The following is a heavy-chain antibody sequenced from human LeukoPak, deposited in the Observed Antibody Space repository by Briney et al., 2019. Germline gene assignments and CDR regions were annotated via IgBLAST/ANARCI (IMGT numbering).Heavy chain of an antibody. D-gene: IGHD3-10*01. CDR3: AKLFHSGVDY. CDR1: GFTFSSYG. CDR2: ISYDGSNK. J-gene: IGHJ4*02. Sequence: GGSLRLSCAASGFTFSSYGMHWVRQAPGKGLEWVAVISYDGSNKYYADSVKGRFTISRDNSKNTLYLQMNSLRAEDTAVCYCAKLFHSGVDYWGQGTLVTVSS. V-gene: IGHV3-30*18.